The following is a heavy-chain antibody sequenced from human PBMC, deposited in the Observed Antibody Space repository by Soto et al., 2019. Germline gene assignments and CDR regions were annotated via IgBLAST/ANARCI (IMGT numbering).Heavy chain of an antibody. V-gene: IGHV1-69*13. CDR2: IIPIFGTA. D-gene: IGHD3-9*01. CDR3: AVGLYYDILTGYSRAAYYYYYGMDV. J-gene: IGHJ6*02. CDR1: GGTFSSYA. Sequence: SVKVSCKASGGTFSSYAISWVRQAPGQGLEWMRGIIPIFGTANYAQKFQGRVTITADESMSTAYMELSSLRSEDTAVYYCAVGLYYDILTGYSRAAYYYYYGMDVWGQGTTVTVSS.